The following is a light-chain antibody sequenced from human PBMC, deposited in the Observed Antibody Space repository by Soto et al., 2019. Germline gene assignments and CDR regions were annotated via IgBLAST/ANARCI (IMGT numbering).Light chain of an antibody. CDR1: QGISSA. J-gene: IGKJ2*01. Sequence: QCTQSPSCLSGYVGYRVTISSWSCQGISSALAWYQRKPGKAPRLLIYDASSLHSGVPSRFSGSGSGTDFTLAISSLQTEDFGSYYCKHVSDYPRAFGQGTKVDIK. CDR2: DAS. V-gene: IGKV1D-13*01. CDR3: KHVSDYPRA.